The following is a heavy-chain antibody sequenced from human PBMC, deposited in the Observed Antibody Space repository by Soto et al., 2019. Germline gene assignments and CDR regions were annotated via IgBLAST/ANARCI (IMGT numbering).Heavy chain of an antibody. CDR1: GFTFSSYG. V-gene: IGHV3-33*01. CDR3: ARDDCSGGSCTDAFDY. CDR2: IWYDGSNK. Sequence: GGSLRLSCAASGFTFSSYGMHWVRQAPGKGLEWVAVIWYDGSNKYYADSVKGRFTISRDNSKNTLYLQMNSLRAEDTAVYYCARDDCSGGSCTDAFDYWGQGTLVTVSS. J-gene: IGHJ4*02. D-gene: IGHD2-15*01.